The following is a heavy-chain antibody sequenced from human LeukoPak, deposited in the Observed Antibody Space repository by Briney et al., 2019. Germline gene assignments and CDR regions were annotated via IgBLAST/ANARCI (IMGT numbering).Heavy chain of an antibody. CDR3: TRDLITIFGVVDYYYCGMDV. V-gene: IGHV3-49*04. CDR1: GFMFSSYS. Sequence: GGSLRLSCAASGFMFSSYSMSWVRQAPGKGLEWVGFIRSKAYGGTTEYAASVKGRFTISRDDSKSIAYLQMNSLKTEDTAVYYCTRDLITIFGVVDYYYCGMDVWGQGTTVTVSS. CDR2: IRSKAYGGTT. J-gene: IGHJ6*02. D-gene: IGHD3-3*01.